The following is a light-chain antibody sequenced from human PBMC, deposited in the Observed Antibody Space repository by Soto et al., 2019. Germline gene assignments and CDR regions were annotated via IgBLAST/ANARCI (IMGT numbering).Light chain of an antibody. V-gene: IGKV3-11*01. J-gene: IGKJ5*01. CDR3: QHRMNWPLT. CDR1: QSVSSY. CDR2: DAS. Sequence: EIVLTQSPATLSLSPGERATLSCRASQSVSSYLLWYQQKPGQAPRLLIYDASNRASGTPARFSGSGSKTDFTLTISSLEPEDFAVYYCQHRMNWPLTFGQGTRLEIK.